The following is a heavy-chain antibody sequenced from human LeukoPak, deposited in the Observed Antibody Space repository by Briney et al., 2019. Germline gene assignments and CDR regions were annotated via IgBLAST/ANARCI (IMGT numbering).Heavy chain of an antibody. Sequence: ASVKVSCKASGYTFTSYGISWVRQAPGQGLEWMGGIIPIFGTANYAQKFQGRVTITADESTSTAYMELSSLRSEDTAVYYCARDSARTTGTTSFDYWGQGTLVTVSS. D-gene: IGHD1-1*01. CDR1: GYTFTSYG. V-gene: IGHV1-69*13. CDR2: IIPIFGTA. CDR3: ARDSARTTGTTSFDY. J-gene: IGHJ4*02.